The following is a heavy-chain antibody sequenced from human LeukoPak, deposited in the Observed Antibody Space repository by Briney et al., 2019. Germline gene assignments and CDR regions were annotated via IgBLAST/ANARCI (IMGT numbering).Heavy chain of an antibody. D-gene: IGHD3-22*01. CDR2: IFSTGDT. Sequence: SETLSLTCTVSGGAISGYYWSWIRQPPGKALEWIGHIFSTGDTNYSPSFESRVTISADTSKNKVALNLNSVNAAYTAVYFCARLNSFYYDIWGSGINWYFDLWGRGTLVPVSS. CDR3: ARLNSFYYDIWGSGINWYFDL. CDR1: GGAISGYY. V-gene: IGHV4-4*07. J-gene: IGHJ2*01.